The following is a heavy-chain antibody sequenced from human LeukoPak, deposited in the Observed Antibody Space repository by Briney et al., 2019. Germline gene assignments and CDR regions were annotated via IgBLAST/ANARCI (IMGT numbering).Heavy chain of an antibody. Sequence: SETLSLTCTVSGGSISSSSYYWGWIRQPPGKGLEWIGSIYYSGSTYYNPSLKSRVTISVDTSRNQFSLKLSSVTAADTAVYYCARTSVFWGVAATVDYWGQGTLVTVSS. CDR1: GGSISSSSYY. V-gene: IGHV4-39*07. D-gene: IGHD2-15*01. CDR3: ARTSVFWGVAATVDY. J-gene: IGHJ4*02. CDR2: IYYSGST.